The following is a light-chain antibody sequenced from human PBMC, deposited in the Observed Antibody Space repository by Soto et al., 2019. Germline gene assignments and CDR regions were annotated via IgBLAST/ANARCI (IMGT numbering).Light chain of an antibody. V-gene: IGKV3-20*01. J-gene: IGKJ5*01. CDR2: GAS. Sequence: EIVLTQSPGTLSLSPGEGATLSCRASQSVTSNYLAWYQQKPGQAPRLLIFGASNRATGIPDRFSGSGSGTDFTLTITRLEPEDFAVYYCQQYGSSPPYPFGRGTRLEIK. CDR3: QQYGSSPPYP. CDR1: QSVTSNY.